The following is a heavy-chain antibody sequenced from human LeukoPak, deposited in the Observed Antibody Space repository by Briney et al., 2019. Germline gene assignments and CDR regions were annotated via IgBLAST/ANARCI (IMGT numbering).Heavy chain of an antibody. CDR2: INHSGST. J-gene: IGHJ4*02. CDR3: AGGLPLYDFWSGYHPYYFDY. V-gene: IGHV4-34*01. CDR1: GGSFSGYY. Sequence: SETLSLTCAVYGGSFSGYYWSWIRQPPGKGLEWIGEINHSGSTNYNPSLKSRVTISVDTSKNQFSLKLSSVTAADTAVYYCAGGLPLYDFWSGYHPYYFDYWGQGTLVTVSS. D-gene: IGHD3-3*01.